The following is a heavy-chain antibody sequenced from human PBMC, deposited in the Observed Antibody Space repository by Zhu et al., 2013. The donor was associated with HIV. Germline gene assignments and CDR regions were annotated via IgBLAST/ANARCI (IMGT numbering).Heavy chain of an antibody. J-gene: IGHJ3*02. D-gene: IGHD3-10*02. CDR2: IYYSGNT. CDR3: ARRLHNYVPFDI. V-gene: IGHV4-30-4*08. Sequence: QVQLQESGPGLVKPSQTLSLTCTVSGGSIRSGDYYWSWIRQPPGKGLEWIGYIYYSGNTYYNPSLKSRVTISVDTSKNQFSLKLNSATAADTAVYYCARRLHNYVPFDIWGQGTMVTVSS. CDR1: GGSIRSGDYY.